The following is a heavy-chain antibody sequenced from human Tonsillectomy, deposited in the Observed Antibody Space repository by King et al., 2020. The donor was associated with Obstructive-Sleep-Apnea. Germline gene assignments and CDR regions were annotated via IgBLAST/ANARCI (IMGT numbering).Heavy chain of an antibody. CDR3: ARDFGGTYYRADAFDI. J-gene: IGHJ3*02. D-gene: IGHD3-10*01. V-gene: IGHV4-38-2*02. CDR2: IYHVGTT. CDR1: GYSISQGYY. Sequence: LQESGPGLVKPSETLSLTCSVSGYSISQGYYWAGIRQSPGRGLEWIGTIYHVGTTYSNPSLESRVTMSVDTSSNQLSRKLRSVTAADTAVYYCARDFGGTYYRADAFDIWGQGTMVTISS.